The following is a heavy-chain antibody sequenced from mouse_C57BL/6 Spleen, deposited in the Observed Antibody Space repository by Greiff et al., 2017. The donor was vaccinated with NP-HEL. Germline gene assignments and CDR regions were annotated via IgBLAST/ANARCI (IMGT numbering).Heavy chain of an antibody. CDR3: ARMDDYDGRYFEV. V-gene: IGHV1-50*01. CDR1: GYTFTSYC. CDR2: IDPSDSYT. J-gene: IGHJ1*03. D-gene: IGHD2-4*01. Sequence: VQLQQSGAELVKPGASVKLSCKASGYTFTSYCMQWVKQRPGQGLEWIGEIDPSDSYTNYNQKFKGKATLTVDTSSSTAYMQLSSLASEDSAVYYCARMDDYDGRYFEVWGTGTTVTVSS.